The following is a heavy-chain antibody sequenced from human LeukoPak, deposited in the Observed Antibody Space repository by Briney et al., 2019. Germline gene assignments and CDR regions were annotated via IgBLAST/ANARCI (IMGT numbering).Heavy chain of an antibody. CDR2: IYSGGST. CDR1: GCTVSSNY. J-gene: IGHJ4*02. V-gene: IGHV3-53*01. Sequence: PGGSLRLSCAASGCTVSSNYMSWVRQAPGKGLEWVSVIYSGGSTYYADSVKGRFTISRDNSKNTLYLQMNSLRAEDTAVYYCASRYYDSSGYYYSEDYWGQGTLVTVSS. D-gene: IGHD3-22*01. CDR3: ASRYYDSSGYYYSEDY.